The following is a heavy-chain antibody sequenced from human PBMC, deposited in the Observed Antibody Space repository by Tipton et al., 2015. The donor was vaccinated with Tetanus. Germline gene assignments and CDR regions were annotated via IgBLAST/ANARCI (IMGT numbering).Heavy chain of an antibody. Sequence: TLSLTCTVSGGSIRSGDHQWNWIRQPPGKGLEWLAYISPSGRSNSNYSLKSRITVSQDTSKNQFSLRLTSVTAADTAVYYCARDRGVRGGCYYYHGMDVWGQGTTVTVSS. CDR2: ISPSGRS. V-gene: IGHV4-61*08. CDR1: GGSIRSGDHQ. CDR3: ARDRGVRGGCYYYHGMDV. D-gene: IGHD3-10*01. J-gene: IGHJ6*02.